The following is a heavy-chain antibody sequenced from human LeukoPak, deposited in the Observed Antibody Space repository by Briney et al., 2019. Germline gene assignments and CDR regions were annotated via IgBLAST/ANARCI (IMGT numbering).Heavy chain of an antibody. V-gene: IGHV3-43D*04. CDR2: ISLDDDNT. CDR3: AKAYGACSGGSCYLDYFDY. Sequence: GGSLRLSCAASGFTFDEYAMHWVRQAPGKGLEWVSLISLDDDNTYYADSVKGRFTISRDNSKNSLYLQMNSLRGEDTALYYCAKAYGACSGGSCYLDYFDYWGQGTLVTVSS. J-gene: IGHJ4*02. CDR1: GFTFDEYA. D-gene: IGHD2-15*01.